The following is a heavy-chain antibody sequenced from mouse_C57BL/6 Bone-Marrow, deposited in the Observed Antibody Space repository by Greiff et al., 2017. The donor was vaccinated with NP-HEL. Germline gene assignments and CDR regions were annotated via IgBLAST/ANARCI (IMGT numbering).Heavy chain of an antibody. D-gene: IGHD2-13*01. CDR1: GYSFTDYN. CDR2: INPNYGTT. Sequence: VQLQQSGPELVKPGASVKISCKASGYSFTDYNMNWVKQSNGKSLEWIGVINPNYGTTSYNQKFKGKATLTVDKSSSTAYMQLNSLTSEDSAVYYWGGDRELDYAMDYWGQGTSVTVSS. V-gene: IGHV1-39*01. CDR3: GGDRELDYAMDY. J-gene: IGHJ4*01.